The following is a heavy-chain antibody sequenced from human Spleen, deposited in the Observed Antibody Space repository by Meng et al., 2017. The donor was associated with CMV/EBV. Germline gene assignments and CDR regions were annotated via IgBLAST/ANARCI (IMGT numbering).Heavy chain of an antibody. D-gene: IGHD1-1*01. Sequence: GGSLRLSCAASGFTFSSSSMNWVRQAPGKGLEWVSSLSGRSSNPYYADSVRGRFSISRDNFNNTLSLRMNSLRVEDTAVYYCVKEGRAWTPFDWGQGTLVTVSS. CDR1: GFTFSSSS. CDR3: VKEGRAWTPFD. J-gene: IGHJ4*02. CDR2: LSGRSSNP. V-gene: IGHV3-21*04.